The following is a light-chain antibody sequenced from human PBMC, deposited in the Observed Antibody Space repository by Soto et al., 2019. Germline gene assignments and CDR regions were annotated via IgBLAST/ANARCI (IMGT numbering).Light chain of an antibody. CDR2: AAS. Sequence: DNQMTQSPSSLSASVGDRVTITCRASQYISRHLNWYQHKPGKAPKLLIYAASTLVSGVPSRFSGSGSGTDFTLTISSRQPKDIATYYCHQTYNVPTWTFGQGTKVEIK. V-gene: IGKV1-39*01. CDR3: HQTYNVPTWT. J-gene: IGKJ1*01. CDR1: QYISRH.